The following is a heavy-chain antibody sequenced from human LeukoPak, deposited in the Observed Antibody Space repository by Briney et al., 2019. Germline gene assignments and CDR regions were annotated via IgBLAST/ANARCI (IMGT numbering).Heavy chain of an antibody. CDR3: ARHVISFGESYSQYSFDY. J-gene: IGHJ4*02. CDR1: VGFIHGFY. V-gene: IGHV4-59*08. Sequence: SETLSLTCTFCVGFIHGFYWSWIRQPPGRRLEWIGYISYSGCTYYMPSLKSRLTMSLDTPQNQFSLRLNSVTAADTAIYYSARHVISFGESYSQYSFDYWGQGSLVTVSS. D-gene: IGHD3-10*01. CDR2: ISYSGCT.